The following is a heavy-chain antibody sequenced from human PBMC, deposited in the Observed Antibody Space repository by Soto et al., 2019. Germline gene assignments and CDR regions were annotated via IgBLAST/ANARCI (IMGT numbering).Heavy chain of an antibody. CDR2: FEPEDGER. D-gene: IGHD1-20*01. V-gene: IGHV1-24*01. CDR1: GYTVTDLS. J-gene: IGHJ6*02. CDR3: AVESTPTEITPHHYNGMDV. Sequence: QVHLVQSGAEVKKPGASVKVSCKVSGYTVTDLSIHWVRQAPGKGLEWMGNFEPEDGERIYAQKFQGRVKVTEDTSTNTAYLELSSLTSDDTAVYYCAVESTPTEITPHHYNGMDVWGQGTTVTVSS.